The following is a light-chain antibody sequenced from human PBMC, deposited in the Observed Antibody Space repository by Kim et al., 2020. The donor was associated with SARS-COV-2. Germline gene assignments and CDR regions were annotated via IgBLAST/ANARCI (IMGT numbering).Light chain of an antibody. CDR2: LEYGGRY. CDR3: ETWDNDFNWV. CDR1: SGHSTYI. V-gene: IGLV4-60*03. Sequence: VRLTCTRSSGHSTYIIAWHQQRPGKAPRYWMKLEYGGRYSKGSGVPDRFLGSSSGADRYLTISNLQSEDEADYSCETWDNDFNWVFGGGTQLTVL. J-gene: IGLJ3*02.